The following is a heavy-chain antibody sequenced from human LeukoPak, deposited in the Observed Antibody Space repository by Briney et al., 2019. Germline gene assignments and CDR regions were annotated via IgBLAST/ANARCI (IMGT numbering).Heavy chain of an antibody. J-gene: IGHJ6*02. CDR2: IYYSGST. Sequence: SETLSLTCTVSGGSISSSSYYWGWIRQPPGKGLEWIGSIYYSGSTYYNPSLKSRVTISVDTSKNQFSLKLSSVTAADTAVYYCARVLSWFGESPGYYYGMDVWGQGTTVTVSS. CDR3: ARVLSWFGESPGYYYGMDV. V-gene: IGHV4-39*07. D-gene: IGHD3-10*01. CDR1: GGSISSSSYY.